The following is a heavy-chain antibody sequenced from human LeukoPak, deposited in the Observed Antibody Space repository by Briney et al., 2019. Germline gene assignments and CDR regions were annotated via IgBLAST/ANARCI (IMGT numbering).Heavy chain of an antibody. J-gene: IGHJ2*01. D-gene: IGHD6-13*01. CDR3: ARYSGWYGGYFDL. V-gene: IGHV4-59*01. CDR2: IYYSGST. CDR1: GGSFSSYY. Sequence: AETLSLSCTASGGSFSSYYWSWIRQPPGKGLEWIGYIYYSGSTNYNASLKSRVTISVDKSKNQFSLKLSCVTAADTAVYYCARYSGWYGGYFDLWGRGTLVTVSS.